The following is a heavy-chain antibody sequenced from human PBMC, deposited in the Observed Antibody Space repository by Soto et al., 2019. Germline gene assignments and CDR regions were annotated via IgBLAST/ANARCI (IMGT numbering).Heavy chain of an antibody. Sequence: QVQLQESGPGLVKSSQTLSLTCTASGGSFSSGGYYWSWLRQHPGKGLEWIGLMYYSGSTNYNPALMSRVTMSVDTSKDQFSLKLSSVTAADTAVYYCARPNYYNSGTYGGWFDPWGQGTLVTVSS. CDR3: ARPNYYNSGTYGGWFDP. CDR1: GGSFSSGGYY. CDR2: MYYSGST. D-gene: IGHD3-10*01. J-gene: IGHJ5*02. V-gene: IGHV4-31*03.